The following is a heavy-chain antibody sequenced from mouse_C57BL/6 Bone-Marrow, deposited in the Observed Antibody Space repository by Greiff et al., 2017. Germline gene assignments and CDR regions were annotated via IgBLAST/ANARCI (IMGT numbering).Heavy chain of an antibody. Sequence: EVKLMESGPELVKPGASVKISCKASGYSFTDYNMNWVKQSNGQSLEWIGVINPNYGTTSYNQQFTGTATLTVDQSSSTAYMQLNSLTSEDSAVYYCARWRAQATPYAMDYWGQGTSVTVSS. J-gene: IGHJ4*01. CDR1: GYSFTDYN. D-gene: IGHD3-2*02. V-gene: IGHV1-39*01. CDR3: ARWRAQATPYAMDY. CDR2: INPNYGTT.